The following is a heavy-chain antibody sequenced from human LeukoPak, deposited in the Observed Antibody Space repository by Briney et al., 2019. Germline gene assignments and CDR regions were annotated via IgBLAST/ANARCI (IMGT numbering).Heavy chain of an antibody. CDR2: IKSKGAGGTI. Sequence: PGGSLRLSCAAPGFTFSNAWMSWVRQAPGKGLEWVGRIKSKGAGGTIDYAAPVKGRFTISRDDSKNTLYLQMNSLKTEDTAVYYCTAGLGYTDHDYWGQGTLVTVSS. V-gene: IGHV3-15*01. CDR1: GFTFSNAW. D-gene: IGHD3-16*02. CDR3: TAGLGYTDHDY. J-gene: IGHJ4*02.